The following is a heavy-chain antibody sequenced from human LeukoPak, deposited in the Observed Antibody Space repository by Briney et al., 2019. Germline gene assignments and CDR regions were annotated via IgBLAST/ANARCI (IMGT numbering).Heavy chain of an antibody. J-gene: IGHJ6*02. V-gene: IGHV3-21*01. Sequence: GGSLRLSCAASGFTFSSYTMNWVRQAPGKGLEWVSSITTTSSYIYYADSVKGRFTISRDNAKSSLFPQMNSLRAEDTGVYYCARDGDMDVWGQGTTVTVSS. CDR3: ARDGDMDV. CDR1: GFTFSSYT. CDR2: ITTTSSYI.